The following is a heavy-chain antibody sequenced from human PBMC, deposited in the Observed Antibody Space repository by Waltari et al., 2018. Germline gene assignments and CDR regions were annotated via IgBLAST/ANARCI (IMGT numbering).Heavy chain of an antibody. V-gene: IGHV4-39*01. J-gene: IGHJ3*01. Sequence: QLQLQESGPRLVRPSETLSLICRVSGVSITSTRHYWAWLRQSPGQGLEWIGTVSYSGTTYISPSLKSRVSVSRDTSKNQVSLILGSVTAADMAVYYCATYIGASVGTAAFDVWGQGTMVTVSS. D-gene: IGHD5-12*01. CDR3: ATYIGASVGTAAFDV. CDR1: GVSITSTRHY. CDR2: VSYSGTT.